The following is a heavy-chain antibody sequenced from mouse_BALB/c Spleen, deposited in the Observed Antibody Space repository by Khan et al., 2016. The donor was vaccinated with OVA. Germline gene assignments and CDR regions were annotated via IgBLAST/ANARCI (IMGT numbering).Heavy chain of an antibody. CDR3: ARGGGTAPFAY. CDR1: GFTFSDYG. V-gene: IGHV5-15*02. CDR2: ISDLAYTF. Sequence: EVQLLESGGGLVQPGGSRKLSCAASGFTFSDYGMAWVRQAPGKGPEWVAFISDLAYTFYYADTVTGRFTLSRENAKNTLYLKMSSLRSGDTAMYYWARGGGTAPFAYWGQGTLVTVSA. J-gene: IGHJ3*01. D-gene: IGHD1-2*01.